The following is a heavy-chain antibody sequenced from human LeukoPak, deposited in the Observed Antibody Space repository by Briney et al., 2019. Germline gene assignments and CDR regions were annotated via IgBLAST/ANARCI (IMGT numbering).Heavy chain of an antibody. Sequence: PGGSLRLSCAASGFTFSGYWMTWVRQAPGKGLEWVANIKQDGSAKSYVDFVKGRFTIFRDNAKNSLYLKMNSQRAEDTAVYYCARVGATSYGDYDYWGQGTLVTVSS. CDR3: ARVGATSYGDYDY. J-gene: IGHJ4*02. CDR2: IKQDGSAK. CDR1: GFTFSGYW. V-gene: IGHV3-7*01. D-gene: IGHD4-17*01.